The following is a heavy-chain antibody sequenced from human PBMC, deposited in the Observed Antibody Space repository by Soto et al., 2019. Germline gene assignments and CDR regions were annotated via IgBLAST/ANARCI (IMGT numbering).Heavy chain of an antibody. CDR1: GYSFTSYW. V-gene: IGHV5-51*01. Sequence: GESLKISCKGSGYSFTSYWIGWVRQMPGKGLEWMGIIYPGDSDTRYSPSFQGQVTISADKSISTAYLQWSSLKASDTAMYYCARSMAVTYYYYYYGMDVWGQGTTVTVSS. D-gene: IGHD2-21*01. CDR3: ARSMAVTYYYYYYGMDV. CDR2: IYPGDSDT. J-gene: IGHJ6*02.